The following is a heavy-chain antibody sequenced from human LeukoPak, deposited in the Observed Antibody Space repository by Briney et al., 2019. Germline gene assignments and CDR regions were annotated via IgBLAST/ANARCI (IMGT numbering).Heavy chain of an antibody. D-gene: IGHD5-12*01. Sequence: GGSLRLSCAVSGFTVSSNYMSWVRQAPGKGLEWVSVIYSGGSTYYADSVKGRFTISRDNSKNTLYLQMNSLRAEDTAVYYCARGYIVATPWDWGQGTLVTVSS. V-gene: IGHV3-53*01. CDR3: ARGYIVATPWD. CDR1: GFTVSSNY. CDR2: IYSGGST. J-gene: IGHJ4*02.